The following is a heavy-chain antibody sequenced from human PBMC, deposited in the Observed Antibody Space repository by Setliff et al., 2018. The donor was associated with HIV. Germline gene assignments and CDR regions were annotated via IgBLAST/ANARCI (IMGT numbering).Heavy chain of an antibody. J-gene: IGHJ3*01. V-gene: IGHV3-23*03. CDR3: AKGRSGSYGNSFNL. CDR1: GFTFNSYA. Sequence: PGGSLRLSCAASGFTFNSYAMNWVRQAPGKGLEWVSVIYSGGRTAYYADSVKGRFTISRDDSKNTLFLQMNSLRAEDTAVYYCAKGRSGSYGNSFNLWGQGTMVTVSS. D-gene: IGHD1-26*01. CDR2: IYSGGRTA.